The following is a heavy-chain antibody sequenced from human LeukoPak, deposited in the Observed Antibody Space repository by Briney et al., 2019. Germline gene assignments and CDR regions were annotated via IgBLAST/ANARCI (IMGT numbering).Heavy chain of an antibody. CDR1: RFTFSSYA. Sequence: GGSLRLSCAASRFTFSSYAMSWVRQAPGKGLEWVSGISGSGDNTYYADSVKGRFTISRDTSKNTLFLQMNSLRAEDTAVYYCAKDRGYNYGLCDYWGQGTLVTVSS. CDR3: AKDRGYNYGLCDY. CDR2: ISGSGDNT. D-gene: IGHD5-18*01. J-gene: IGHJ4*02. V-gene: IGHV3-23*01.